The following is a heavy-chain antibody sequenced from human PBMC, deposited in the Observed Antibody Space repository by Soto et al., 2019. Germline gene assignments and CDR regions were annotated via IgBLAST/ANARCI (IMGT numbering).Heavy chain of an antibody. Sequence: QVQLQQWGAGLLKPSETLSLTCAVYGGSFSGYYWSWIRQPPGKGLEWIGEINHNGSNNYNPSLKSRVTISVDTSKNQFSLKLSSVTAADTAVYYCARLDYGDYGPPGGGNYWGQGTLVTVSS. CDR3: ARLDYGDYGPPGGGNY. J-gene: IGHJ4*02. CDR2: INHNGSN. CDR1: GGSFSGYY. D-gene: IGHD4-17*01. V-gene: IGHV4-34*01.